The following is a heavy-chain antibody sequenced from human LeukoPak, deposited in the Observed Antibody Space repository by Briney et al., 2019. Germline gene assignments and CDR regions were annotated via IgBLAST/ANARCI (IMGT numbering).Heavy chain of an antibody. CDR1: AYTLTGYY. D-gene: IGHD5-12*01. J-gene: IGHJ4*02. Sequence: ASVKVSCKASAYTLTGYYMHWVRLAPGQGLEWMGWINPSSGDTNYAQKFQGRVTMTRDTSISTAYMELSRLRSDDTAVYYCAKNPYEYYFDYWGQGTLVTVSS. V-gene: IGHV1-2*02. CDR3: AKNPYEYYFDY. CDR2: INPSSGDT.